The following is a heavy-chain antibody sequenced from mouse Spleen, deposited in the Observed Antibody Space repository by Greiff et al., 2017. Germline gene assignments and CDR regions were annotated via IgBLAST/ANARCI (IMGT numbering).Heavy chain of an antibody. CDR3: AREGYYDGSYSFAY. D-gene: IGHD1-1*01. Sequence: QVQLQQSGAELVRPGASVKLSCKASGYTFTDYYINWVKQRPGQGLEWIARIYPGSGNTYYNEKFKGKATLTAEKSSSTAYMQLSSLTSEDSAVYFCAREGYYDGSYSFAYWGQGTLVTVSA. CDR1: GYTFTDYY. CDR2: IYPGSGNT. J-gene: IGHJ3*01. V-gene: IGHV1-76*01.